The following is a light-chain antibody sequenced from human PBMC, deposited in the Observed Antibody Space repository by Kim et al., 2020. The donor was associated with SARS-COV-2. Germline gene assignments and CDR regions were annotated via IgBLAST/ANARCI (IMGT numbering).Light chain of an antibody. CDR1: QDISSY. J-gene: IGKJ2*01. CDR3: QQYYSYPYT. CDR2: AAS. Sequence: SASGGDRGTIPCRARQDISSYLAWFQQRPGEAPKALIGAASSLQSGVPSRFSGRGSGTVFTLTISSLQPEDFATYHCQQYYSYPYTFGQGTKL. V-gene: IGKV1-16*01.